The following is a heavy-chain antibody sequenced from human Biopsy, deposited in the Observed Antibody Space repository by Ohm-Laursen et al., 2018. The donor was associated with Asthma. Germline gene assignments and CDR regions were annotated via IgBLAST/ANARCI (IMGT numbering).Heavy chain of an antibody. CDR1: GFTFDDYA. J-gene: IGHJ6*02. D-gene: IGHD3-3*01. CDR2: ISWNSGSI. V-gene: IGHV3-9*01. CDR3: ARVDTIFGVVIPIYYYYGMDV. Sequence: SLRLSCTASGFTFDDYAMHWVRQAPGKGLEWVSGISWNSGSIGYADSVKGRFTISRDNAKNSLYLQMNSLRAEDTAVYYCARVDTIFGVVIPIYYYYGMDVWGQGTTVTVPS.